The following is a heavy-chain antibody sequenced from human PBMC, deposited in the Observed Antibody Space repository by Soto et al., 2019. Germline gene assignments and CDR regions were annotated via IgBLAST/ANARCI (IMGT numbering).Heavy chain of an antibody. D-gene: IGHD1-20*01. CDR3: TRDIPLPYNSNSGKGFYAMDV. CDR2: IYYNSGST. Sequence: QVQLQESGPGLVKPSQTLSLTCIVSGGSIRSGGYFWSWIRQHPGKGLEWIGNIYYNSGSTYYTPSLKSRVSIAVDASKDQSSLDLRSVTTADTAVYFCTRDIPLPYNSNSGKGFYAMDVWGQGTTVIVS. V-gene: IGHV4-31*03. CDR1: GGSIRSGGYF. J-gene: IGHJ6*02.